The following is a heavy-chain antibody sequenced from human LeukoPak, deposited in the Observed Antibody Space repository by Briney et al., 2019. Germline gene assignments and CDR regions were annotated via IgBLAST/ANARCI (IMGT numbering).Heavy chain of an antibody. CDR1: GYTFTGYY. CDR3: ARDSSGWYGWFDP. Sequence: GASVKVSCTASGYTFTGYYMHWVRQAPGQGLEWMGWINPNSGGTNYAQKFQGRVTMTRDTSISTAYMELSRLRSDDTAVYYCARDSSGWYGWFDPWGQGTLVTVSS. J-gene: IGHJ5*02. CDR2: INPNSGGT. D-gene: IGHD6-19*01. V-gene: IGHV1-2*02.